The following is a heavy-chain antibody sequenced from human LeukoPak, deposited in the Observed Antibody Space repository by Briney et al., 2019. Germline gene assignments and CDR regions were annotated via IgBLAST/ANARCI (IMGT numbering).Heavy chain of an antibody. J-gene: IGHJ4*02. CDR1: GFTFSSYA. V-gene: IGHV3-66*04. CDR2: IYSGGST. D-gene: IGHD2-8*02. Sequence: GGSLRLSCAASGFTFSSYAMSWVRQAPGKGLEWVSVIYSGGSTYYADSVKGRFTISRDNSKNTLYLQMNSLRAEDTAVYYCAKLGDVRSGDDYWGQGTLVTVSS. CDR3: AKLGDVRSGDDY.